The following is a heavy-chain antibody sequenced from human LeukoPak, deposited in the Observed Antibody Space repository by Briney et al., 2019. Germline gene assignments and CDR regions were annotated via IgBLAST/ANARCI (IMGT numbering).Heavy chain of an antibody. CDR3: AKDSRPDIVVVPAALEV. Sequence: GSLRLSCAASGVTFSSYGMHWVRQAPGKGLEWVAFIRYDGSNKYYADSVKGRFTISRDNSKNTMYLQMNSLRAEDTAVYYCAKDSRPDIVVVPAALEVWGKGTTVPVSS. CDR1: GVTFSSYG. CDR2: IRYDGSNK. J-gene: IGHJ6*04. V-gene: IGHV3-30*02. D-gene: IGHD2-2*01.